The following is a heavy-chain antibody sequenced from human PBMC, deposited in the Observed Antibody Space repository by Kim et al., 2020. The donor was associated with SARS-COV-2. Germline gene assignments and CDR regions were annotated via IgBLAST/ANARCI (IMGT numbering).Heavy chain of an antibody. D-gene: IGHD6-6*01. J-gene: IGHJ4*02. Sequence: VKGRFTISRDNAKNSLYLQMNSLRAEDTAVYYCARVPIAARRANQYYFDYWGQGTLVTVSS. CDR3: ARVPIAARRANQYYFDY. V-gene: IGHV3-11*06.